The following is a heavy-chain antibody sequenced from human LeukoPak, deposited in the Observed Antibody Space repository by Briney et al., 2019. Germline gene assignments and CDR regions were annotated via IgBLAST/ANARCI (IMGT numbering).Heavy chain of an antibody. CDR2: INHSGST. D-gene: IGHD6-13*01. Sequence: SETLSLTCAVYGGSFSGYYWSWIRQPPGKGLEWIGEINHSGSTNYNPSLKRRVTISVDTSKNQFSLKLSSVTAADTAVYYCARSAIAAAGSPIDYWGQGTLVTVSS. CDR1: GGSFSGYY. J-gene: IGHJ4*02. CDR3: ARSAIAAAGSPIDY. V-gene: IGHV4-34*01.